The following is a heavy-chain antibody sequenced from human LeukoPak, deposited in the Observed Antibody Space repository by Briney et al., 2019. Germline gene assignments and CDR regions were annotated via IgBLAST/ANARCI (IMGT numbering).Heavy chain of an antibody. Sequence: PSETLSLTCTVSGGSISSSSYYWGWIRQPPGKGLEWIGTIYYSGSTYYNPSLKSRVTISVDTSKNQFSLKLSSVTAADTAVYYCARSGPWYRGDWFDPWGQGTLVTVSS. D-gene: IGHD6-13*01. J-gene: IGHJ5*02. CDR3: ARSGPWYRGDWFDP. V-gene: IGHV4-39*07. CDR2: IYYSGST. CDR1: GGSISSSSYY.